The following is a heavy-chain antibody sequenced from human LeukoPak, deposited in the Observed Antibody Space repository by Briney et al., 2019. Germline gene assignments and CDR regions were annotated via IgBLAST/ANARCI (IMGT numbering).Heavy chain of an antibody. D-gene: IGHD5-24*01. V-gene: IGHV3-7*01. J-gene: IGHJ5*02. CDR1: GLTFSTYW. CDR2: IKEDGREK. CDR3: ARDQRAADGYNWFDP. Sequence: PGGSLRLSCAASGLTFSTYWMSWVRQAPGKGLEGVANIKEDGREKDYVDSVKGRFTISRDNAKKTLYLQMKSLRAEDTAVYYCARDQRAADGYNWFDPWGQGTLVTVSS.